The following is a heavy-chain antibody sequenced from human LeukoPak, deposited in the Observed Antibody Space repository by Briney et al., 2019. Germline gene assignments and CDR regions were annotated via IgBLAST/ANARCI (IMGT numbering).Heavy chain of an antibody. V-gene: IGHV3-30*18. CDR2: ISYDGSNK. CDR1: GFTFSSYG. CDR3: AKDMGGDYRIDY. Sequence: GRSLRLSCAASGFTFSSYGMHWVRQAPGKGLEWVAVISYDGSNKYYADSVKGRFTISRDNSKNTLYLQMNSLRAEDTAVYYCAKDMGGDYRIDYWGQGNLVTVSS. D-gene: IGHD4-11*01. J-gene: IGHJ4*02.